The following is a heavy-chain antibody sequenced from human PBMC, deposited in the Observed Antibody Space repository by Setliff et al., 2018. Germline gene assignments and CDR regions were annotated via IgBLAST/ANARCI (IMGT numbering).Heavy chain of an antibody. J-gene: IGHJ4*02. CDR3: ARAWKFGWYEWGLDY. Sequence: SETLSLTCAVYGVYGVYLDAYSWSWIRQPPGQGLEWIGEISHCGSASYNPSLKSRVTISVDSSKNQFSLNLNSVTAADTAVYYCARAWKFGWYEWGLDYWGQGTLVTVSS. D-gene: IGHD6-19*01. CDR2: ISHCGSA. CDR1: GVYLDAYS. V-gene: IGHV4-34*01.